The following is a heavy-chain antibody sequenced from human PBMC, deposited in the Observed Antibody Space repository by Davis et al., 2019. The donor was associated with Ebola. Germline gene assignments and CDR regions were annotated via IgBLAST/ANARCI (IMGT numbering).Heavy chain of an antibody. V-gene: IGHV3-7*01. CDR3: AREIANGHHGMDV. J-gene: IGHJ6*02. CDR2: INQYGREE. D-gene: IGHD2-8*01. CDR1: GFTFSDHW. Sequence: GGSLRLSCEASGFTFSDHWMTWVRQAPGKGLEWVANINQYGREEYYVDSVKGRFTISRDNAKNSLYLHLHSVRAEDTAIYYCAREIANGHHGMDVWGQGTTITVSS.